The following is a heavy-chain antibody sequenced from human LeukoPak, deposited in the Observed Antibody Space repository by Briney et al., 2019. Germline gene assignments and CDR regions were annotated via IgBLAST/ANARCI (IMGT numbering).Heavy chain of an antibody. Sequence: GGSLRLSCAASGFTFSSYGMHWVRQAPGKGLEWVAVISYDGSNKYYADSVKGRFTVSRDNSKNMLYLKMNSLRAEDTAVYYCAYYHVNEEPPTFRGQGTLVTVSS. V-gene: IGHV3-30*03. D-gene: IGHD1-1*01. CDR3: AYYHVNEEPPTF. CDR1: GFTFSSYG. J-gene: IGHJ4*02. CDR2: ISYDGSNK.